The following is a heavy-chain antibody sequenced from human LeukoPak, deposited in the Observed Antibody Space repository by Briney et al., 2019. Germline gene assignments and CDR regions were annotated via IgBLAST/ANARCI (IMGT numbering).Heavy chain of an antibody. V-gene: IGHV3-23*01. CDR2: ISGSGGST. CDR1: GFTFSSYA. CDR3: AKADEYGEAFDY. J-gene: IGHJ4*02. D-gene: IGHD4-17*01. Sequence: GGSLXLSCAASGFTFSSYAMSWVRQAPGKGLEWVSAISGSGGSTYYADSVKGRFTISRDNSKNTLYLQMNSLRAEDTAVYYCAKADEYGEAFDYWGQGTLVTVSS.